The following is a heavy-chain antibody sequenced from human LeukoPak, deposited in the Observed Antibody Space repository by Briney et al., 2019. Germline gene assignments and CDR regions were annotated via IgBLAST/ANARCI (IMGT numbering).Heavy chain of an antibody. V-gene: IGHV3-30-3*01. D-gene: IGHD3-22*01. CDR1: GFTFSSYA. Sequence: GGSLRLSCAASGFTFSSYAMHWVRQAPGKGLEWVAVISYDGSNKYYADSVKGRFTISRDNSKNTLYLQMNSLRAEDTAVYYCARDWWAYYYDSSGYYFDYWGQGTLVTVSS. CDR2: ISYDGSNK. J-gene: IGHJ4*02. CDR3: ARDWWAYYYDSSGYYFDY.